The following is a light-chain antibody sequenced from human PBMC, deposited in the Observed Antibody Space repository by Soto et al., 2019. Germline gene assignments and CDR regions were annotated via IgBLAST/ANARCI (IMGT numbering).Light chain of an antibody. Sequence: EIVLTQSPATLSLSPWERATLSCRASQSVSGSIAWYQQKPGQAPRLLIYDTSNRATSIPARFSGSGSGTDFTLTISSLEPEDFAVYYCHQRGSWPLTFGPGTQVDIK. V-gene: IGKV3-11*01. J-gene: IGKJ3*01. CDR1: QSVSGS. CDR3: HQRGSWPLT. CDR2: DTS.